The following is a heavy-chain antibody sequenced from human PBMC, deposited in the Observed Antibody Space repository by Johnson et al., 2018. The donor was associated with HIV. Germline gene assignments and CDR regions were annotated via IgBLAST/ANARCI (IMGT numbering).Heavy chain of an antibody. CDR2: ISYDGSNK. Sequence: VQLVESGGGVVQPGRSLRLSCAASGFTFSSYAVHWVRQAPGKGLEWVAVISYDGSNKYYADSVKGRFTISRDNSKNTLYLQMNSLRAEDTAVYYWARDGKVGATPRRAFDIWGQGTMVTVSS. J-gene: IGHJ3*02. V-gene: IGHV3-30-3*01. CDR3: ARDGKVGATPRRAFDI. D-gene: IGHD1-26*01. CDR1: GFTFSSYA.